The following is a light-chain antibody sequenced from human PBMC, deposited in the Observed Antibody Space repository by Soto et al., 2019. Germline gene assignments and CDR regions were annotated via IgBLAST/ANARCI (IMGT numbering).Light chain of an antibody. CDR3: VLYVAIGIHWV. CDR1: SCSVSTRNY. V-gene: IGLV8-61*01. J-gene: IGLJ3*02. CDR2: NTN. Sequence: QTVVTQEPSFSVSPGRTVTLTCGLTSCSVSTRNYPSWYQQIPGQPPRTLIYNTNTRSSWVPDSFSGSILGNKAALTITGAQTEDESDYYCVLYVAIGIHWVLGGGKKLTVL.